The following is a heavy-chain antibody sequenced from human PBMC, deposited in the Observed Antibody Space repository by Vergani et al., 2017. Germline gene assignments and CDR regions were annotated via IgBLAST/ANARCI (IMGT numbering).Heavy chain of an antibody. CDR3: ARDQGSIAAVGKNDY. Sequence: VQLVESGGGLVKPGGSLRLSCAASGFTFSSYAMHWVRQAPGKGLEWVAVISYDGSNKYYADSVKGRFTISRDNSKNTLYLQMNSLRAEDTAVYYCARDQGSIAAVGKNDYWGQGTLVTVSS. V-gene: IGHV3-30*04. CDR2: ISYDGSNK. D-gene: IGHD6-13*01. J-gene: IGHJ4*02. CDR1: GFTFSSYA.